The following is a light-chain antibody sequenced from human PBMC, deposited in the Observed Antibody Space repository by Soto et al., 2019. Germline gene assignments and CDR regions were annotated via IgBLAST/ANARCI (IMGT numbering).Light chain of an antibody. CDR1: SSNIGSNT. Sequence: QAVVTQPPSASGTPGQRVTISCSGSSSNIGSNTVNWNQQLPGTAPKLLIYSNNQRPSGVPDRFSGSKSGTSAPLAISGLTSVVVGDYNSPAGNASLKGVDFGGGTML. CDR2: SNN. V-gene: IGLV1-44*01. CDR3: PAGNASLKGVD. J-gene: IGLJ2*01.